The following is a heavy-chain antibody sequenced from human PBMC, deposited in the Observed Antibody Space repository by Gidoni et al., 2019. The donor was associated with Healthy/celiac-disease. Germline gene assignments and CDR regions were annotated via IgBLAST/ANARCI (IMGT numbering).Heavy chain of an antibody. CDR3: ARGLSYDFWSGYYSHAEYDFDY. Sequence: VQLVESGGGVVQPGRSLRLSCAASGFTFTRYGMHWFRQAPGKGLEWVAVIWYDGSNKYYADSVKGRFNISRDNSKNTLYLQMNSLRAEDTAVYYCARGLSYDFWSGYYSHAEYDFDYWGQGTLVTVSS. CDR1: GFTFTRYG. CDR2: IWYDGSNK. J-gene: IGHJ4*02. V-gene: IGHV3-33*01. D-gene: IGHD3-3*01.